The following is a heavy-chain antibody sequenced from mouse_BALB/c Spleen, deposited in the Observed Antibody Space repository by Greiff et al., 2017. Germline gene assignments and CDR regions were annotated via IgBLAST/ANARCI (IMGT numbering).Heavy chain of an antibody. J-gene: IGHJ4*01. CDR1: GFTFSSFG. Sequence: EVQLQESGGGLVQPGGSRKLSCAASGFTFSSFGMHWVRQAPEKGLEWVAYISSGSSTIYYADTVKGRFTISRDNPKNTLFLQMTSLRSEDTAMYYCARGGLPYWGQGTSVTVSS. CDR3: ARGGLPY. D-gene: IGHD5-5*01. CDR2: ISSGSSTI. V-gene: IGHV5-17*02.